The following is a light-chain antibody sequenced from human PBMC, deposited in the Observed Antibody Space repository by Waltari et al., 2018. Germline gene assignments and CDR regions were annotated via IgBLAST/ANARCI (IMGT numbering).Light chain of an antibody. V-gene: IGKV1-12*01. Sequence: DIQMTQSPSSVSASVGDRVRISCRASQDVRTWLAWYQQKPGKPPNLLIYGSSTLQSGVPSRFSGSGSGTDFTLTINGLQPEDFASYFCQQTDSFPLTFGGGTKVEIK. CDR2: GSS. CDR1: QDVRTW. CDR3: QQTDSFPLT. J-gene: IGKJ4*01.